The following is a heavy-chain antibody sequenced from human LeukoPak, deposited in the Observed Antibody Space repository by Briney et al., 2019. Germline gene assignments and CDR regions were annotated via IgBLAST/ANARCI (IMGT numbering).Heavy chain of an antibody. D-gene: IGHD5-24*01. V-gene: IGHV4-39*01. CDR1: GGSISSSSYY. CDR2: IYYSGST. Sequence: SETLSLTCTVSGGSISSSSYYWGWIRQPPGKGLEWIGSIYYSGSTYYNPSLKSRVTISVDTSKNQFSLKLSSVTAADTAVYYCARHVPAAVATTPYYYYGMDVWGQGTTVTVSS. CDR3: ARHVPAAVATTPYYYYGMDV. J-gene: IGHJ6*02.